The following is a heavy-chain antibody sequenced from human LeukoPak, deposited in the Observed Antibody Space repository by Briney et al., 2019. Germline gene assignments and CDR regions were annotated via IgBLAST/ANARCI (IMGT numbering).Heavy chain of an antibody. V-gene: IGHV4-30-4*01. Sequence: SQTLSLTCTVSGGSISSGDYYWSWLRQPPGKGLEWIGYIYYSGSTYYNPSLKSRVTISVDTSKNQFSLKLSSVTAADTAVYYCARGLYYDSSGYYGYYFDYWGQGTLVTVSS. CDR2: IYYSGST. D-gene: IGHD3-22*01. CDR3: ARGLYYDSSGYYGYYFDY. CDR1: GGSISSGDYY. J-gene: IGHJ4*02.